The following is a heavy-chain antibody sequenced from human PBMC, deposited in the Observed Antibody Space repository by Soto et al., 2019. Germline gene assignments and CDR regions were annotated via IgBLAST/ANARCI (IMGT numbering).Heavy chain of an antibody. D-gene: IGHD3-3*01. J-gene: IGHJ4*02. CDR3: ARDPHDFWSGSPAY. CDR1: GFTFSSYG. Sequence: QVQLVESGGGVVQPGRSLRLSCAASGFTFSSYGMHWVRQAPGKGLEWVAVIWYDGSNKYYADSVKGRFTISRDNSKNTLHLQMNSLRAEDTAVYYCARDPHDFWSGSPAYWGQGTLVTVSS. CDR2: IWYDGSNK. V-gene: IGHV3-33*01.